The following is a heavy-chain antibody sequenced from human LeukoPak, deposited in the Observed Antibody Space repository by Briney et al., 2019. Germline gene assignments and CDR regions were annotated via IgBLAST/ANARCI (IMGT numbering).Heavy chain of an antibody. J-gene: IGHJ5*02. CDR2: INYGGSA. CDR1: GASMRTNSFY. V-gene: IGHV4-39*02. D-gene: IGHD3-9*01. CDR3: ARTHFDCLGWFDP. Sequence: SETLSLTCTVSGASMRTNSFYWGWIGQTPGKGLEWIANINYGGSAYYNPSVKSRVSLSVDVSKNRFSLNLTSVTAADTALYFCARTHFDCLGWFDPWGQGIQVIVSS.